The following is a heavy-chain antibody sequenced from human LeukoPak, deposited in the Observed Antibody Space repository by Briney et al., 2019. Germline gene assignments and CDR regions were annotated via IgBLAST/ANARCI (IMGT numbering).Heavy chain of an antibody. CDR2: INHSGST. Sequence: SETLSLTCAVDGGAFSGYYWSWIRQPPGKGLEWIGEINHSGSTNYNPSLKSRVTISVDTSKNQFSLKLSSVTAADTAVYYCARELIAARPGYYFDYWGQGTLVTVSS. D-gene: IGHD6-6*01. J-gene: IGHJ4*02. V-gene: IGHV4-34*01. CDR1: GGAFSGYY. CDR3: ARELIAARPGYYFDY.